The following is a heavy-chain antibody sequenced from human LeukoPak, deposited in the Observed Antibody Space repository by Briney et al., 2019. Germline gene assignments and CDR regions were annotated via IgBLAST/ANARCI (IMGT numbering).Heavy chain of an antibody. Sequence: GASVKVSCKASGYTFTGYYMHWVRQAPGQGLEWMGWINPNSGGTNYAQKLQGRVTMTTDTSTSTAYMELRSLRSDDTAVYYCARNLYYDSSGYYYDWFDPWGQGTLVTVSS. J-gene: IGHJ5*02. V-gene: IGHV1-2*02. CDR2: INPNSGGT. CDR1: GYTFTGYY. CDR3: ARNLYYDSSGYYYDWFDP. D-gene: IGHD3-22*01.